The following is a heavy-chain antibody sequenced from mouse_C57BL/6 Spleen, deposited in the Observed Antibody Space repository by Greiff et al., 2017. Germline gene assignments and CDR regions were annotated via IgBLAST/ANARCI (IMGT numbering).Heavy chain of an antibody. Sequence: QVQLQQSGAELVRPGASVTMSCKASGYTFTDYEMHWVKQTPVHGLEWIGAIDPDTGGTAYNQKFKGKAILTADKSSSTAYMELRGLTSEDSAVYYSTGPPLSFDYWGKGTTLTVSS. D-gene: IGHD1-1*01. CDR2: IDPDTGGT. J-gene: IGHJ2*01. CDR1: GYTFTDYE. V-gene: IGHV1-15*01. CDR3: TGPPLSFDY.